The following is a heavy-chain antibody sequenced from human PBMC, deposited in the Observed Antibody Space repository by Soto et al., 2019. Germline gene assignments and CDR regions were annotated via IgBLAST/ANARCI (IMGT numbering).Heavy chain of an antibody. D-gene: IGHD6-13*01. J-gene: IGHJ4*02. CDR2: IIPIFGTT. CDR3: ARVSSSWYQDYFDY. V-gene: IGHV1-69*12. CDR1: GGTFSNYA. Sequence: QVQLVQSGAEVKKPGSSVKVSCKASGGTFSNYAISWVRQAPGQGLEWMGGIIPIFGTTNYAQRFQGRVTITADESTSTAYMELRSLRPEDTAVYYCARVSSSWYQDYFDYWGQGTLVTVSS.